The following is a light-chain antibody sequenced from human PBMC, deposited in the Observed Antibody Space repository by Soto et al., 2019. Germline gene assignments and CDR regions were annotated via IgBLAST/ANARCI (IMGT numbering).Light chain of an antibody. J-gene: IGKJ5*01. CDR1: QSVSSAY. V-gene: IGKV3-20*01. CDR2: GAS. Sequence: EIVLTQSPGTLSLSPGERATLSCRASQSVSSAYLAWYQQKPGQAPRLLISGASSRATGISDRFSGSGSGTDFTLTISRLEPEDFAVYFCQQYGGSPPITFGQGTRLDIK. CDR3: QQYGGSPPIT.